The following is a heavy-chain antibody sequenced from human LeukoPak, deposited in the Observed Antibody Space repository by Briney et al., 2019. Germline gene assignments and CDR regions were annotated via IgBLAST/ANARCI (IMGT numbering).Heavy chain of an antibody. Sequence: ASVKVSCKASGYTFTSYDINWVRQATGQGLEWMGWMNPNSGNTGYAQKFQGRVTMTRNTSISTAYMELSSLRSEDTAVYYCARGRRIQLWFSRANFDYWGRGTLVTVSS. J-gene: IGHJ4*02. CDR2: MNPNSGNT. D-gene: IGHD5-18*01. CDR3: ARGRRIQLWFSRANFDY. V-gene: IGHV1-8*01. CDR1: GYTFTSYD.